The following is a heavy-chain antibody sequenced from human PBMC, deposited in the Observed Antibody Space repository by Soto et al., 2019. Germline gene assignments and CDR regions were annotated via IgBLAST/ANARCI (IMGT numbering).Heavy chain of an antibody. CDR1: GFTFSNYN. V-gene: IGHV3-21*01. CDR3: AREGALKPFSP. J-gene: IGHJ5*02. CDR2: ISGTSVYI. Sequence: GGSLRLSCVASGFTFSNYNMNWVRQAPGKGLEWVSHISGTSVYIHYAASVKGRFTISRNNANNSFYLQMESLRVEYTAVYYCAREGALKPFSPWGQGTLVTVSS.